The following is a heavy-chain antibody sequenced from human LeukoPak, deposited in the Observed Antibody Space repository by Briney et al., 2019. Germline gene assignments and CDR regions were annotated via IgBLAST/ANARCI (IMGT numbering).Heavy chain of an antibody. V-gene: IGHV4-59*11. J-gene: IGHJ4*02. CDR3: ARGGWSLDY. CDR2: IHYSGST. D-gene: IGHD6-19*01. CDR1: GDSISSHY. Sequence: PSETLSLTCTVSGDSISSHYWTWIRQPPGKGLEWVGYIHYSGSTNYNPSLKSRLTTSLDTSKNQFSLKLSSVTAADTAVYYCARGGWSLDYWGQGTLVTVSS.